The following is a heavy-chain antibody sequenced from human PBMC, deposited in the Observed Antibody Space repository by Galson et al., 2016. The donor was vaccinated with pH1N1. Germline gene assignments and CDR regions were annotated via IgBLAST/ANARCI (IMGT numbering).Heavy chain of an antibody. V-gene: IGHV1-2*06. J-gene: IGHJ4*02. CDR3: ATSVEGSGSYYCDY. D-gene: IGHD3-22*01. Sequence: SVKVSCKASGYTFTDKYLHWVRQAPGQGLEWMGRINPDSGDTRYTQKFQGRVTMTSDTSVTTAYMELPSVTYDDTAVYFCATSVEGSGSYYCDYWGQGTLGTVSS. CDR1: GYTFTDKY. CDR2: INPDSGDT.